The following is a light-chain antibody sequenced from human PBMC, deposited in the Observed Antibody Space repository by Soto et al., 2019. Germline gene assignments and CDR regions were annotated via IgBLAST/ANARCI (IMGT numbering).Light chain of an antibody. CDR2: GAS. CDR3: QQYNSSPST. Sequence: EIVLTQSPGTLSLSPGERATLSCRASQSVSSSYLAWYQQKPGQAPRLLIYGASSRATGIPDRFSGSGSGTDFTVTISRLEPGDFAVYYCQQYNSSPSTFGGGTTVEI. J-gene: IGKJ4*01. V-gene: IGKV3-20*01. CDR1: QSVSSSY.